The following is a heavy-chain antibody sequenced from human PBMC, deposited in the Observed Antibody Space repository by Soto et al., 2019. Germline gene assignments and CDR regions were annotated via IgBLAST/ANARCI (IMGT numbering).Heavy chain of an antibody. J-gene: IGHJ5*02. CDR1: GGSISSSSYY. CDR2: IYYSGSI. V-gene: IGHV4-39*01. CDR3: ARHTSSWYSWFDP. D-gene: IGHD6-13*01. Sequence: QLQLQESGPGLVKPSETLSLTCTVSGGSISSSSYYWGWIRQPPGKGLEWIGSIYYSGSIYYNPSLKSRVTISVGTSKNQFSLKVSSVTAADTAVYYCARHTSSWYSWFDPWGQGTLVTVSS.